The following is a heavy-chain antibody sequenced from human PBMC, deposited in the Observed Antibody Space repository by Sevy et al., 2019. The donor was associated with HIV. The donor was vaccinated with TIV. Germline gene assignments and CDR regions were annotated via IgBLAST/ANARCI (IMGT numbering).Heavy chain of an antibody. V-gene: IGHV3-9*01. CDR3: AKDLGSRTVFFLGMDD. J-gene: IGHJ6*02. CDR2: IRWDGSRT. CDR1: GFTFSNYA. Sequence: GGSLRLSCAASGFTFSNYAMHWVRQAPGKGLEWVSGIRWDGSRTDYADSVKGRFTISRDNSRNSLYLQMNSLRADDTAVYYCAKDLGSRTVFFLGMDDWGQGTTVTVSS. D-gene: IGHD3-16*01.